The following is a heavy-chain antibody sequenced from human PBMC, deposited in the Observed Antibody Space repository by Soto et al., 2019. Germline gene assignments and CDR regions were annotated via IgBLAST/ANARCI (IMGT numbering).Heavy chain of an antibody. CDR3: ARLYFAPVAGPNWFDP. D-gene: IGHD6-19*01. J-gene: IGHJ5*02. CDR1: GGSISSSSYY. Sequence: TSETRSLTCTVSGGSISSSSYYWGWLRQPTGKGLEWIGSIYYSGSTYYNPSLKSRLTISVDTSKNQFSLKLSSVTAADTAVYHCARLYFAPVAGPNWFDPWGQGTLVTVSS. CDR2: IYYSGST. V-gene: IGHV4-39*01.